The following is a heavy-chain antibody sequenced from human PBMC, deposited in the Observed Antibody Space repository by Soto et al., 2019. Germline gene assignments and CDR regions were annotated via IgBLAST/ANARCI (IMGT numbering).Heavy chain of an antibody. D-gene: IGHD2-21*02. V-gene: IGHV3-48*02. CDR1: GFTFSSCS. CDR3: ARGKVVTATDF. CDR2: ISSSSSTI. J-gene: IGHJ4*02. Sequence: EVQLVESGGGLVQPGGSLRLSCAASGFTFSSCSMNWVRQAPGKGLEWVSYISSSSSTIYYADSVKGRFTISRDNAKNSLYLQMHSLRDGDTAVYYCARGKVVTATDFWGQGTLVTVSS.